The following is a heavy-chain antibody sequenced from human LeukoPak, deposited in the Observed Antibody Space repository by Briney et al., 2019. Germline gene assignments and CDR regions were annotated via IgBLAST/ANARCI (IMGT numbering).Heavy chain of an antibody. D-gene: IGHD3-22*01. CDR3: ARPVSSGDYDSSGYYFDY. CDR1: GGSISSSSYY. J-gene: IGHJ4*02. Sequence: SETLSLTCTVSGGSISSSSYYWGWIRQPPGKGLEWIESIYYSGSTYYNPSLKSRVTISVYTAKNQFSLKLSSVTAADTAVYYCARPVSSGDYDSSGYYFDYWGQGTLVTVSS. CDR2: IYYSGST. V-gene: IGHV4-39*01.